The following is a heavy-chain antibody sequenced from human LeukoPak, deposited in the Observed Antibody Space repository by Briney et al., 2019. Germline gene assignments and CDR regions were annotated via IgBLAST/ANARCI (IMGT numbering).Heavy chain of an antibody. J-gene: IGHJ3*02. Sequence: PSETLSLTCTVSGGSISSYYWSWIRQPAGKGLEWIGRIYSSGSTNYNPSLKSRVTMSGDTSKNQISLKLSSVTAADTAVYYCARGLSWSEDAFDIWGQGTMVTVSS. D-gene: IGHD6-13*01. CDR3: ARGLSWSEDAFDI. CDR2: IYSSGST. CDR1: GGSISSYY. V-gene: IGHV4-4*07.